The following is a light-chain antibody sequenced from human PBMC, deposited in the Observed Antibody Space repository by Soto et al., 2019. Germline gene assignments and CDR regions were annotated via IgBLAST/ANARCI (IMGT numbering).Light chain of an antibody. CDR1: SSNIGAGRD. V-gene: IGLV1-40*01. Sequence: QSVLTQPPSVSGAPGQRVTISCTGSSSNIGAGRDVHWYQQLPGTAPRLLIYGNNNRPSGVPDRFSASKSGTSASLAITGLQAEDEADFYCQSFDSSLSAYVFGTGTKVTLL. J-gene: IGLJ1*01. CDR2: GNN. CDR3: QSFDSSLSAYV.